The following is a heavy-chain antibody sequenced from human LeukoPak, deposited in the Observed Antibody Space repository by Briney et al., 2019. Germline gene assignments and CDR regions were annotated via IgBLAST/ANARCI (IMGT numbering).Heavy chain of an antibody. D-gene: IGHD3/OR15-3a*01. J-gene: IGHJ4*02. CDR2: ISFDGKNK. Sequence: PGGSLRLSCAASGFTFSSYTIHWVRQAPGKGLEWVATISFDGKNKFYSDSVKGRFTISRDNSQNMLFLQMTSLKPEDTAVYFCARDSRLKWTQYLFDFWGQGTLVTVSS. CDR3: ARDSRLKWTQYLFDF. V-gene: IGHV3-30*04. CDR1: GFTFSSYT.